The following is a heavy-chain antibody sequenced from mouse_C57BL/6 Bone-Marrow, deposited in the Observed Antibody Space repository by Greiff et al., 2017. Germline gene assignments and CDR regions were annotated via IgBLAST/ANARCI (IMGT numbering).Heavy chain of an antibody. CDR1: GYTFTSYW. Sequence: VQLQQSGAELVKPGASVKMSCKASGYTFTSYWITWVKQRPGQGLEWIGDIYPGSGSTNYNEKFKSKATLTVDTSSSTAYMQLSSLTSEDSAVYYCAREGITTVVANWYFDVWGTGTTVTVSS. V-gene: IGHV1-55*01. J-gene: IGHJ1*03. CDR2: IYPGSGST. D-gene: IGHD1-1*01. CDR3: AREGITTVVANWYFDV.